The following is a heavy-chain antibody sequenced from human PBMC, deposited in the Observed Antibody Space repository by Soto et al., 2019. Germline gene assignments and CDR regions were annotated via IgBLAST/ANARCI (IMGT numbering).Heavy chain of an antibody. J-gene: IGHJ4*02. V-gene: IGHV3-53*01. CDR2: IYSGGST. Sequence: GGSLRLSCAASGFTVSSNYMSWVRQAPGKGLEWVSVIYSGGSTYYADSVKGRFTISRDNSKNTLYLQMNSLRAGDTAVYYCARARGWQNPFDYWGQGTLVTVSS. CDR3: ARARGWQNPFDY. CDR1: GFTVSSNY. D-gene: IGHD6-19*01.